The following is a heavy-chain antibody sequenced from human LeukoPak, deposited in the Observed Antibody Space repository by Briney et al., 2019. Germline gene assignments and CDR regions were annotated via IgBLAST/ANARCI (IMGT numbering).Heavy chain of an antibody. J-gene: IGHJ4*02. CDR3: AKEGRSLQTY. CDR2: IYGDGSFT. Sequence: GGSLRLSCAASGFTFSNFWMHWVRQAPGKGLAWVALIYGDGSFTRYADSVKGRFTISRDNAKNTVYLQMNSLRVEDTAVYYCAKEGRSLQTYWGQGTLVTVSS. V-gene: IGHV3-74*01. D-gene: IGHD5-24*01. CDR1: GFTFSNFW.